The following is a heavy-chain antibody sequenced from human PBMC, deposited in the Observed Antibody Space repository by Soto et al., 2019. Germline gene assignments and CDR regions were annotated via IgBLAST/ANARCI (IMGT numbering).Heavy chain of an antibody. D-gene: IGHD6-13*01. V-gene: IGHV2-5*02. CDR3: THSAYSSSWYGVLVDY. CDR1: GFSLSTSGVG. J-gene: IGHJ4*02. CDR2: IYWDDDK. Sequence: QITLKESGPTLVKPTQTLTLTCTFSGFSLSTSGVGVGWIRQPPGKALEWLALIYWDDDKRYSPSLKTRLTIPKDTSKNQVVLTMTNMDPVDTATYYCTHSAYSSSWYGVLVDYWGQGTLVTVSS.